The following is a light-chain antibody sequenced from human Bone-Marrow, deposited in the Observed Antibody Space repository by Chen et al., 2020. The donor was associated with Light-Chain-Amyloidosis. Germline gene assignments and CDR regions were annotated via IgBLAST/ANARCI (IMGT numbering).Light chain of an antibody. CDR3: QHFDDLLMFT. Sequence: DIQMTQSPSSLSASGGDRVTITCQASQAISHSLNWYQQKPGKAPKLLIYDASRLETGVPSRFSGTGSGTHFTFTISNLQPEDIATYYCQHFDDLLMFTFGQGTKLDMK. V-gene: IGKV1-33*01. J-gene: IGKJ2*01. CDR1: QAISHS. CDR2: DAS.